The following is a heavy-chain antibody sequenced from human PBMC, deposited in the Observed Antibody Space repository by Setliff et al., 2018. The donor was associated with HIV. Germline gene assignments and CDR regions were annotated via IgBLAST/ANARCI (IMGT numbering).Heavy chain of an antibody. CDR3: ARGKWMQARWWFDS. V-gene: IGHV1-69*13. CDR2: IIPILGTT. D-gene: IGHD5-18*01. CDR1: GTNLLPYY. J-gene: IGHJ5*01. Sequence: SVKVSCKTSGTNLLPYYMHWVRQAPGQGLEWMGGIIPILGTTNYAQKIQGRVKFSADESTGTAYMDLTRLRVDDTAIYYCARGKWMQARWWFDSWGQGTQVTVSS.